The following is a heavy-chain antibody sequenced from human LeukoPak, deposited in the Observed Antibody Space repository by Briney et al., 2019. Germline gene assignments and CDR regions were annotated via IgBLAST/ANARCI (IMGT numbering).Heavy chain of an antibody. V-gene: IGHV1-2*06. CDR1: GYTFTGYY. CDR2: INCNSGRS. D-gene: IGHD3-22*01. J-gene: IGHJ5*02. CDR3: ARADDTRGGNWFDP. Sequence: ASVNVSCRASGYTFTGYYLHWVQQAPGQGLEWMGRINCNSGRSNYAQKFQGRVTMTRDTSINTVYMVLSSLRFDDTAFYYCARADDTRGGNWFDPWGQGTLVTVSS.